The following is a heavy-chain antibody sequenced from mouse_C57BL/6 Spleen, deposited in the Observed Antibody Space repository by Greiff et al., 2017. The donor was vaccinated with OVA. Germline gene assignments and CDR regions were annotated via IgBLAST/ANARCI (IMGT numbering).Heavy chain of an antibody. D-gene: IGHD2-5*01. CDR1: GYAFSSSW. J-gene: IGHJ4*01. Sequence: QVQLQQSGPELVKPGASVKISCKASGYAFSSSWMNWVKQRPGKGLEWIGRIYPGDGDTNYNGKFKAKATLTADKSSSTAYMQLSSLTSEDSAVYFGAIAYYSNPYAMDYWGQGTSVTVSS. CDR2: IYPGDGDT. V-gene: IGHV1-82*01. CDR3: AIAYYSNPYAMDY.